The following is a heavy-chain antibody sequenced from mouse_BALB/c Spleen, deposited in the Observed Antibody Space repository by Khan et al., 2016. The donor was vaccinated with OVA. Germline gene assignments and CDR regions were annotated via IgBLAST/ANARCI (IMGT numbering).Heavy chain of an antibody. D-gene: IGHD2-2*01. V-gene: IGHV1S135*01. CDR2: IDPFSGGT. Sequence: EVQLVESGPELMKPGASVKISCKASGYSFTNYYIHWVIQSHGKSLEWIGYIDPFSGGTTYNQKFKGKATLTVDKSSSTANIHLSNLTSEDSAVYYCTRHGFVAWFTYWGQGTLVTVSA. J-gene: IGHJ3*01. CDR3: TRHGFVAWFTY. CDR1: GYSFTNYY.